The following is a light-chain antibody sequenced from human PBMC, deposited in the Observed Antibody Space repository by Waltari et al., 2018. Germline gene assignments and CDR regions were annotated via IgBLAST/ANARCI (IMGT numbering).Light chain of an antibody. CDR1: QMGNTF. Sequence: DIQMTQSPTSLSAFVGDRVTINCRASQMGNTFLNWYQQTTGNAPKLLIYAVSNSQTGVPSRFSGSGSETDFTLTIHNLQPEDFATYYCQQTSSIPVTFGGGTTVEMK. J-gene: IGKJ4*01. CDR3: QQTSSIPVT. V-gene: IGKV1-39*01. CDR2: AVS.